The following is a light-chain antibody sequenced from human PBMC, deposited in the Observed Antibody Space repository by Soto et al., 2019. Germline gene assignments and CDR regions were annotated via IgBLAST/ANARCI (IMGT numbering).Light chain of an antibody. CDR3: SSYTASSTYVV. J-gene: IGLJ2*01. CDR2: DVT. Sequence: QSALTQPASVSGSPGQSITISCTGTSSDDGGYNYVSWYQQHPGKAPKLMVYDVTNRPSGVSTRFSGSKSGNTASLTISGLQAEDEADYCCSSYTASSTYVVFGGGTKLTVL. CDR1: SSDDGGYNY. V-gene: IGLV2-14*01.